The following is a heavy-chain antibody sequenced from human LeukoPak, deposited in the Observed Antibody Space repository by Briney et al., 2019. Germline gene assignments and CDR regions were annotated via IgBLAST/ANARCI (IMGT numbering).Heavy chain of an antibody. D-gene: IGHD3-3*01. J-gene: IGHJ4*02. Sequence: GGSLRLSCAASGFTFSSYCMSWVRQAPGKGLEWVANIKQDGSEKYYVDSVKGRFTISRDNAKDSLYLQMNSPRAEDTAVYYCARGGAYYDFWSGYYHGDYYFDYWGQGTLVTVSS. V-gene: IGHV3-7*05. CDR2: IKQDGSEK. CDR3: ARGGAYYDFWSGYYHGDYYFDY. CDR1: GFTFSSYC.